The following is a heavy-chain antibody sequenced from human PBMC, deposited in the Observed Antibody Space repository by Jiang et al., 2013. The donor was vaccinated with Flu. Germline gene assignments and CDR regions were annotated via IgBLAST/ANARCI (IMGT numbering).Heavy chain of an antibody. D-gene: IGHD2-2*01. CDR1: GYTFTGYY. CDR3: ARVKGVVPAAISFDY. J-gene: IGHJ4*02. Sequence: SGAEVKKPGASVKVSCKASGYTFTGYYMHWVRQAPGQGLEWMGRINPNSGGTNYAQKFQGRVTMTRDTSISTAYMELSRLRSDDTAVYYCARVKGVVPAAISFDYWGQGNPGHRLL. CDR2: INPNSGGT. V-gene: IGHV1-2*06.